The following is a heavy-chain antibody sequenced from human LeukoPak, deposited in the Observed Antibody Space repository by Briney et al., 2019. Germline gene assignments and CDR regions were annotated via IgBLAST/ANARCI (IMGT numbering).Heavy chain of an antibody. CDR2: MNPNSGNT. Sequence: ASVKVSCKASGYTFTSYDINWVRQATGQGLEWMGWMNPNSGNTGYAQKFQGRVTMTRNTSISTAYMELSSLRSEDTAVYYCATSGIVGATVLYYYYGMDVWGQGTTVTVSS. V-gene: IGHV1-8*01. J-gene: IGHJ6*02. CDR3: ATSGIVGATVLYYYYGMDV. CDR1: GYTFTSYD. D-gene: IGHD1-26*01.